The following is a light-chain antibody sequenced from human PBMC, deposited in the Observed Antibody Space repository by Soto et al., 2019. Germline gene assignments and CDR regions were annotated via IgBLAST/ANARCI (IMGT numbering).Light chain of an antibody. CDR3: SSYTKSNTLV. Sequence: QSALTQPASVSGSPGQSITISCTGTSSDVGGYNSVSWYQQHPGKAPKLMIYDITNRPSGVSDRFSGSQSGNTASLTISGLQAEDGADYYCSSYTKSNTLVFGAGTKVTVL. V-gene: IGLV2-14*01. CDR2: DIT. J-gene: IGLJ1*01. CDR1: SSDVGGYNS.